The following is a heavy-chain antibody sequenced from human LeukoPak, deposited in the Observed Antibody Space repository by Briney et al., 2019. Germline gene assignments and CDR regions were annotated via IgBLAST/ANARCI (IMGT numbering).Heavy chain of an antibody. CDR3: ARAGYSSGLDY. CDR2: ISSSSSYI. V-gene: IGHV3-21*01. D-gene: IGHD6-19*01. J-gene: IGHJ4*02. Sequence: GGSLRLSCAASGFTFSSYAMSWVRQAPGKGLEWVSSISSSSSYIYYADSAKGRFTISRDNAKNSLYLQMNSLRAEDTAVYYCARAGYSSGLDYWGQGTLVTVSS. CDR1: GFTFSSYA.